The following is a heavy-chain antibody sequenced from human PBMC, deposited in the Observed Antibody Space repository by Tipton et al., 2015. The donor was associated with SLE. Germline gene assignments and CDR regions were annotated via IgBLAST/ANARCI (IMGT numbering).Heavy chain of an antibody. CDR2: VYYTGNT. V-gene: IGHV4-39*07. Sequence: TLSLTCIVSGDSISSSSYYWGWIRQPPGKGLEWVGTVYYTGNTFYNPSLKSRVTISVDMSKDQFSLKLRSVTAADTAVYYCARGGASVVIPKCYFDSWGQGTLVTVSS. CDR3: ARGGASVVIPKCYFDS. CDR1: GDSISSSSYY. J-gene: IGHJ4*03. D-gene: IGHD2-21*01.